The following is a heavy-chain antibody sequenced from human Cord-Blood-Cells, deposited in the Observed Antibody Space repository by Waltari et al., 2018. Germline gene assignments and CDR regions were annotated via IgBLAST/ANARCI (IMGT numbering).Heavy chain of an antibody. CDR1: GCSLSTPH. V-gene: IGHV4-59*11. D-gene: IGHD3-16*01. CDR2: IYYSGST. J-gene: IGHJ3*02. Sequence: QVPLQESGPGLVQPSEALSLTCTVSGCSLSTPHLSWIRQTPGKGLDWIGYIYYSGSTNYNPSLKSRVTISVDTSKNQFSLKLSSVTAADTAVYYCARGGAFDIWGQGTMVTVSS. CDR3: ARGGAFDI.